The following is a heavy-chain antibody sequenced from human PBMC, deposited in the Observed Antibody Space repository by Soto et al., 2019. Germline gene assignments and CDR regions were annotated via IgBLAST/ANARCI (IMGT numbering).Heavy chain of an antibody. Sequence: GGSLRLSCAASGFTFNSYAMTWVRQAPGKGLEWVSGISGSGGSTAYADSVKGRFTISRDSSKNTLYLQMNSLRAEDTAVYYCAKETTNVHYYYYYMDVWGKGTTVTVSS. J-gene: IGHJ6*03. CDR3: AKETTNVHYYYYYMDV. V-gene: IGHV3-23*01. CDR1: GFTFNSYA. CDR2: ISGSGGST. D-gene: IGHD1-1*01.